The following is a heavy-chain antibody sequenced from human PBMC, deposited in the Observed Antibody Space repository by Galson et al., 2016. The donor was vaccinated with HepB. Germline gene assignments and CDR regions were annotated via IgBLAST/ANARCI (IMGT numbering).Heavy chain of an antibody. CDR2: ISYDGSNN. CDR3: AKSGRYYGVDHFDY. CDR1: GFTFSSYG. J-gene: IGHJ4*02. Sequence: SLRLSCAASGFTFSSYGMHWVRQAPGKGLEWVAVISYDGSNNYYADSVKGRFTISRDNSKNTLYLQMNSLRAEDTAVYYRAKSGRYYGVDHFDYWGQGTLVTVSS. D-gene: IGHD4-17*01. V-gene: IGHV3-30*18.